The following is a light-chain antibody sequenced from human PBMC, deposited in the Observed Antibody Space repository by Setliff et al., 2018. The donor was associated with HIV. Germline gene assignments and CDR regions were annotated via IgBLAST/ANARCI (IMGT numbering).Light chain of an antibody. V-gene: IGKV4-1*01. CDR1: QSVLYSGNNKNY. Sequence: DIVMTQSPDSLAVSVGERDTINCKSSQSVLYSGNNKNYLAWYQQKPGQPPKLLIYWASTRQSGVPDRFSGSGSGTDFTLTISSLQAEDVAVYYCQQYYSTPFTFGGGTKVDIK. CDR3: QQYYSTPFT. CDR2: WAS. J-gene: IGKJ4*01.